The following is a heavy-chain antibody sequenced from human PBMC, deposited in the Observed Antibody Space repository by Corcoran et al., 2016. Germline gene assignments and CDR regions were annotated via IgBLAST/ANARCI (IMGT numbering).Heavy chain of an antibody. CDR3: ARDRDSSYYDL. J-gene: IGHJ2*01. CDR2: IWYDGSNK. D-gene: IGHD2-15*01. V-gene: IGHV3-33*01. CDR1: GFTFRNYG. Sequence: QVQLVESGGGVVQPGRSLRLSCAASGFTFRNYGMHWVRQAPGKGLEWVTFIWYDGSNKYYVDSGEGRFTISRDNSKNTLSLQMNSLRAEDTAIYFCARDRDSSYYDLWGRGTLVTVSS.